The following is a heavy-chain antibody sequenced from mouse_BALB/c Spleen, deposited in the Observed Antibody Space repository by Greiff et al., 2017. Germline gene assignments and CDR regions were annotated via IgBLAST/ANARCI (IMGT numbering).Heavy chain of an antibody. Sequence: VKLMESGAELVRPGASVTLSCKASGYTFTDYEMHWVKQTPVHGLEWIGAIDPETGGTAYNQKFKGKATLTADKSSSTAYMELRSLTSEDSAVYYCTRSGNGYPWFAYWGQGTLVTVSA. V-gene: IGHV1-15*01. CDR3: TRSGNGYPWFAY. CDR1: GYTFTDYE. J-gene: IGHJ3*01. D-gene: IGHD2-2*01. CDR2: IDPETGGT.